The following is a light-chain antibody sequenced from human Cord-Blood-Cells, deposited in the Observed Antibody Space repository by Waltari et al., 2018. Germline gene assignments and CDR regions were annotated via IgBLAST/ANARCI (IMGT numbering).Light chain of an antibody. Sequence: QSALTQPASVSGSPVQSITIPCPGTSSDVGCYNYVYWYQPHPGKAPKLMIYDVSNRPSWVSNRFSGSKSGNTASLTISGLQAEDEADYYCSSYTSSSTVVFGGGTKLTVL. V-gene: IGLV2-14*01. CDR2: DVS. J-gene: IGLJ2*01. CDR1: SSDVGCYNY. CDR3: SSYTSSSTVV.